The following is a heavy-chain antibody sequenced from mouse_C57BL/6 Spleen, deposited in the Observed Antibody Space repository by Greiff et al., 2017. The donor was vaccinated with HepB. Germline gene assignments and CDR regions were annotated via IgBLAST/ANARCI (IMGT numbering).Heavy chain of an antibody. CDR1: GYTFTSYW. Sequence: VQLQQSGAELVKPGASVKLSCKASGYTFTSYWMQWVKQRPGQGLEWIGEIDPSDSYTNYNQKFKGKATLTVDTSSSTAYMQLSSLTSEDSAVYDCATYDDDDWGKGTTRTVAS. J-gene: IGHJ2*01. CDR2: IDPSDSYT. D-gene: IGHD2-3*01. V-gene: IGHV1-50*01. CDR3: ATYDDDD.